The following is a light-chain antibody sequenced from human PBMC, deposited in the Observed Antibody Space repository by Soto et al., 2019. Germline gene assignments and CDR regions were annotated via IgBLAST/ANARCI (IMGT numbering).Light chain of an antibody. CDR2: EVT. CDR1: SSDVGGYDY. J-gene: IGLJ1*01. Sequence: QSALSQPPSASGSPGQSVTISCTGTSSDVGGYDYVSWYQQHPGKAPTLMIYEVTKRPSVVADRFSGSKSGCTASLTVSGLQGEDEADYYCSSYGGSHNYVFGPGTQLTVL. V-gene: IGLV2-8*01. CDR3: SSYGGSHNYV.